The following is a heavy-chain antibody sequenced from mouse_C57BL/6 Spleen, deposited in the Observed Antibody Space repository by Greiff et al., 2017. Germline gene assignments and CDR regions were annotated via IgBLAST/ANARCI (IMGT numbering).Heavy chain of an antibody. CDR1: GYTFTSYW. V-gene: IGHV1-52*01. J-gene: IGHJ4*01. D-gene: IGHD2-14*01. CDR3: ARSRVPSYALED. CDR2: IDPSDSET. Sequence: VQLQQPGAELVRPGSSVKLSCKASGYTFTSYWMHWVKQRPIQGLELIGNIDPSDSETHYTQKFKDKATLTVDKSSSTAYMQLSSLTSEDSAVYYCARSRVPSYALEDWGQGTSVTGSS.